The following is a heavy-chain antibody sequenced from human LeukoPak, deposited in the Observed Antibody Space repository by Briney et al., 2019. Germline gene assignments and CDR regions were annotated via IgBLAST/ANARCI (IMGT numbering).Heavy chain of an antibody. Sequence: PGGSLRLSCAASGFTFSSYWMSWVRQAPGKGLEWVANIKQDGSEKYYVDSVKGRFTISRDNAKNSLYLQMNSLRAEDTAVYYCARDPAADYYDSSGYSDYWGQGTLVTVSS. D-gene: IGHD3-22*01. CDR3: ARDPAADYYDSSGYSDY. CDR1: GFTFSSYW. J-gene: IGHJ4*02. V-gene: IGHV3-7*01. CDR2: IKQDGSEK.